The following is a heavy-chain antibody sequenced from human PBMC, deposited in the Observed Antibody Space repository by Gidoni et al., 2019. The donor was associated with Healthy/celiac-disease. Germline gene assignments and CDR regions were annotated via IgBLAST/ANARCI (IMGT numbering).Heavy chain of an antibody. CDR2: ISWNSGSI. D-gene: IGHD6-13*01. V-gene: IGHV3-9*01. J-gene: IGHJ3*02. CDR3: AKDYGYSVGPAFDI. Sequence: GFTFDDYAMHWVRQAPGKGLEWVSGISWNSGSIGYADSVKGRFTISRDNAKNSLYLQMNSLRAEDTALYYCAKDYGYSVGPAFDIWGQGTMVTVSS. CDR1: GFTFDDYA.